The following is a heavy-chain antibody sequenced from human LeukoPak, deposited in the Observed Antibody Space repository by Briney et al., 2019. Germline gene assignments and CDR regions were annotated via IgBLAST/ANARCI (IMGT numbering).Heavy chain of an antibody. D-gene: IGHD4-17*01. CDR2: ISYDGRNK. Sequence: GKSLRLSCAASGFTFNNYGMHWVRQAPGKGLEWVAVISYDGRNKHYPDSVKGRFTISRDNAKNSLYLQMNSLRAEDTAVYYCARPLMTTENYGEGDWEYYFDYWGQGTLVTVSS. V-gene: IGHV3-30*03. CDR1: GFTFNNYG. J-gene: IGHJ4*02. CDR3: ARPLMTTENYGEGDWEYYFDY.